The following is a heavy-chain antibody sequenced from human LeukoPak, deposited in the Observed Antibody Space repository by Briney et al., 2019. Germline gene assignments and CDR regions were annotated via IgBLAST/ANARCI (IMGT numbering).Heavy chain of an antibody. D-gene: IGHD1-26*01. CDR2: INPNNGVT. V-gene: IGHV1-2*02. J-gene: IGHJ4*02. Sequence: ASVKVSCKASGYTFTGYYLHWVRQAPGQGLEWMGWINPNNGVTNYAQNFQGRVTMTRDTSISTAYMELSSLRSDDTAVYYRTRGGATSGYDYWGQGTLVTVSS. CDR1: GYTFTGYY. CDR3: TRGGATSGYDY.